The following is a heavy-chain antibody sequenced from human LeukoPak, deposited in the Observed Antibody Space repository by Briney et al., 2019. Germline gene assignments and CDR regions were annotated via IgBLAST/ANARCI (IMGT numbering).Heavy chain of an antibody. CDR3: ADGGGYGDNGDFDY. D-gene: IGHD4-17*01. CDR1: GFTYSSYA. V-gene: IGHV3-23*01. Sequence: PGGSLRLSCTASGFTYSSYAVSGVRHSPGRAREWVSAISGSGGSTYYADSVKGRFTISRDNSKNTLYLQMNSLRAEDTAVYYCADGGGYGDNGDFDYWGQGTLVTVSS. CDR2: ISGSGGST. J-gene: IGHJ4*02.